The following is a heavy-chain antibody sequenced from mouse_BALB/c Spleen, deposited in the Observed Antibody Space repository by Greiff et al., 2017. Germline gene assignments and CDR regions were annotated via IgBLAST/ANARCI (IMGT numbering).Heavy chain of an antibody. Sequence: QVQLKESGAELARPGASVKLSCKASGYTFTSYWMQWVKQRPGQGLEWIGAIYPGDGDTRYTQKFKGKATLTADKSSSTAYMQLSSVASEDSAVYYCASECDDAGGGFAYGGQGTMVTVSA. D-gene: IGHD2-12*01. CDR2: IYPGDGDT. CDR3: ASECDDAGGGFAY. V-gene: IGHV1-87*01. CDR1: GYTFTSYW. J-gene: IGHJ3*01.